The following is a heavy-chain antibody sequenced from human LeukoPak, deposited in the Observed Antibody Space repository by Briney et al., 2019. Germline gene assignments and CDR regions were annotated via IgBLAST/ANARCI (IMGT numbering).Heavy chain of an antibody. CDR3: ARKGPANYYYYYMDV. V-gene: IGHV1-8*01. CDR1: GYTFTSYD. CDR2: MNPNSGNT. J-gene: IGHJ6*03. D-gene: IGHD2-2*01. Sequence: ASVKVSCKASGYTFTSYDLNWVRQATGQGLEWMGWMNPNSGNTGYAPKVQGRVTMTRNTSISTAYMELSSLRSEDTAVYYCARKGPANYYYYYMDVWGKGTSVTVSS.